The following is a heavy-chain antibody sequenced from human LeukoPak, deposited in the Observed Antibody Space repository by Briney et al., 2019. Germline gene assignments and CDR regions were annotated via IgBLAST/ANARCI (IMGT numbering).Heavy chain of an antibody. CDR1: GYSISSGYY. CDR2: IYHSGST. V-gene: IGHV4-38-2*01. Sequence: PSETLSLTCAVSGYSISSGYYWGRIRPPPGKGLEWIGSIYHSGSTYYNPSLKRRVTISVDTSKNQFSLKLSSVTAADTAVYYCATEDLGYCSGGSCDYWGQGTLVTVSS. D-gene: IGHD2-15*01. CDR3: ATEDLGYCSGGSCDY. J-gene: IGHJ4*02.